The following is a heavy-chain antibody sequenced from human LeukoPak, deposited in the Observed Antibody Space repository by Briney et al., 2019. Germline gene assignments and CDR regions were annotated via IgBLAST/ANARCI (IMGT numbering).Heavy chain of an antibody. J-gene: IGHJ4*02. Sequence: SETLSLTCGVSDFSISSGFYWGWIRPPPGKGLEWIGSVYHSVNAYYNPSLRSRVTISVDTSKNQVSLTLTSVTAADTGVYYCARGAQSFYYAGSGYPFDCGGQGTLVAVSS. CDR1: DFSISSGFY. CDR3: ARGAQSFYYAGSGYPFDC. D-gene: IGHD3-22*01. V-gene: IGHV4-38-2*01. CDR2: VYHSVNA.